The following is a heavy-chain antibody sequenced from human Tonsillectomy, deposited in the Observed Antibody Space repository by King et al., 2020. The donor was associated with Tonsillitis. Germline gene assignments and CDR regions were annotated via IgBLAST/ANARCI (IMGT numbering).Heavy chain of an antibody. CDR3: ARDKAEWTGSFDY. D-gene: IGHD3/OR15-3a*01. CDR2: ISYDGSNK. Sequence: VQLVESGGGVVQPGRSLRLSCAASGFTFSSYAMHWVRQAPGKGLEWVAVISYDGSNKYYADSVKGRFTISRDNSKNTLYLQMNSLRAEDTAVYYCARDKAEWTGSFDYWGQGTLVTVSS. CDR1: GFTFSSYA. V-gene: IGHV3-30*04. J-gene: IGHJ4*02.